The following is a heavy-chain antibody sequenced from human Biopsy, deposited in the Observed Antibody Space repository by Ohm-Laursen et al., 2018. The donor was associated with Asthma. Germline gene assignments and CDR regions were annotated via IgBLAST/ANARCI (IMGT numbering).Heavy chain of an antibody. V-gene: IGHV3-21*01. CDR2: ISSLSRYI. J-gene: IGHJ4*02. Sequence: SLRLSRTAPGFDLRDYTMNWVRQTPGKGLEWVASISSLSRYIYHATSLRGRFTISRDNAKRSLYLQMDSLRGDDTAVYYCSRDFTIGSGSPFHFWGRGTLVTVSS. D-gene: IGHD3-10*01. CDR1: GFDLRDYT. CDR3: SRDFTIGSGSPFHF.